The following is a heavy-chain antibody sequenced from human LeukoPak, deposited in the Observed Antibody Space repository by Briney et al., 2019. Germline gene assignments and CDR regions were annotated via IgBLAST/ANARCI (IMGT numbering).Heavy chain of an antibody. J-gene: IGHJ4*02. CDR3: ARVYGSGSYYYYFDY. CDR1: GGSISSYY. Sequence: SETLSLTCTVSGGSISSYYWSWIRQPPGKGLEWIGYIYYSGSTNYNPSLKSRVTISVDTSKNQFSLKLSSVTAADTAVYYRARVYGSGSYYYYFDYWGQGTLVTVSS. CDR2: IYYSGST. V-gene: IGHV4-59*01. D-gene: IGHD3-10*01.